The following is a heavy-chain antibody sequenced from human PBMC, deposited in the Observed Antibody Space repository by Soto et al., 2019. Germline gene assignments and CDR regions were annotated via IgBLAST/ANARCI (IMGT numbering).Heavy chain of an antibody. CDR1: GLNFKYLA. V-gene: IGHV3-23*01. Sequence: GSLRPSWKGPGLNFKYLARWVRPAPRQGLEWISGINDIGTHTYYADSVKGRFTISRDNSKNTVYLQMNGLRAEDTAVYYCAKGARDEVRALKDYFDPWGQGTQVTVSS. CDR2: INDIGTHT. J-gene: IGHJ5*02. D-gene: IGHD3-16*01. CDR3: AKGARDEVRALKDYFDP.